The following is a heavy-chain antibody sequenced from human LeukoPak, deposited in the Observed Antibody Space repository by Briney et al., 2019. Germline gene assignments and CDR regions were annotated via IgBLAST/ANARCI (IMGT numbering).Heavy chain of an antibody. CDR2: IRGSGGST. J-gene: IGHJ4*02. D-gene: IGHD2-21*02. V-gene: IGHV3-23*01. Sequence: GGSLRLSCAASGFXFSSYSINWVRQAPGKGLEWVSDIRGSGGSTYYADSVKGRFTISRDNSKNTLYLQMNSLRAEDTAVYYCAKDVLQFCGGDCFFDYWGQGTLVTVSS. CDR1: GFXFSSYS. CDR3: AKDVLQFCGGDCFFDY.